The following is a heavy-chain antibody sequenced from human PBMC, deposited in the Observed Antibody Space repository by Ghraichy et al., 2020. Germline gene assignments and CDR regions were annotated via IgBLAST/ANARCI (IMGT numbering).Heavy chain of an antibody. D-gene: IGHD3-22*01. CDR2: ISSSGYST. V-gene: IGHV3-21*01. CDR3: ARDGYYDSGGWFDP. Sequence: GGSLRLSCAASGFTSSSYTMNWVRQAPGKGLEWVSSISSSGYSTYYADSVKGRFTISRDNAKNLLYLQMNSLRAEDTAVYYCARDGYYDSGGWFDPWGRGTLVTVSS. J-gene: IGHJ5*02. CDR1: GFTSSSYT.